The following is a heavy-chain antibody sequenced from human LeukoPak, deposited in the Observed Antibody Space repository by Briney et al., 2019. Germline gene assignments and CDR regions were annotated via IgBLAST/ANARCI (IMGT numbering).Heavy chain of an antibody. CDR3: AKGIGYCSSTSCYTGEYFQH. D-gene: IGHD2-2*02. CDR2: ISGSGGST. V-gene: IGHV3-23*01. J-gene: IGHJ1*01. Sequence: GASLRLSCAASGFTFSSYAMSWVRQAPGKGLEWVSAISGSGGSTYYADSVKGRFTISRDNSKNTLYLQMNSLRAEDTAVYYCAKGIGYCSSTSCYTGEYFQHWGQGTLVTVSS. CDR1: GFTFSSYA.